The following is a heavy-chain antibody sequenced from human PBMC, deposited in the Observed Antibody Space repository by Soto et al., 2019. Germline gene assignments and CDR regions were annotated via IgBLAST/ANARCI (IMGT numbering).Heavy chain of an antibody. CDR2: ISSSSSYM. V-gene: IGHV3-21*01. J-gene: IGHJ4*02. CDR3: ARDRLQRPDY. Sequence: SLXRSCSASGFTFNSYSMNWVRQAPGKGLEWVSSISSSSSYMYYADSVKGRFTISRDNAKNSLYLQMNSLRAEDTAVYYCARDRLQRPDYWGQGTLVTVSS. CDR1: GFTFNSYS.